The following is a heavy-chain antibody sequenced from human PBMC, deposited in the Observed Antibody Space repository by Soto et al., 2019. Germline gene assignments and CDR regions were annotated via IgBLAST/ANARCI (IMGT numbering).Heavy chain of an antibody. CDR1: GYTFTSYG. Sequence: ASVKVSCKASGYTFTSYGISWLRQAPGQGLEWLGWISTFKGNTKYAQMFQGRVTVTTDTSTNTVNMELRSLRSDDTATYYCARTIHSSGWYYFDYWAQGTPVTVYS. CDR2: ISTFKGNT. V-gene: IGHV1-18*01. J-gene: IGHJ4*02. CDR3: ARTIHSSGWYYFDY. D-gene: IGHD6-19*01.